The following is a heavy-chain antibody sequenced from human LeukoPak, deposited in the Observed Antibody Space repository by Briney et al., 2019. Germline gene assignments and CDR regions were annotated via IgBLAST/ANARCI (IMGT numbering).Heavy chain of an antibody. CDR3: ATAMAFDY. J-gene: IGHJ4*02. CDR1: GGSISSSSYY. D-gene: IGHD5-18*01. CDR2: IYYSGST. V-gene: IGHV4-39*01. Sequence: SETLSLTCTVSGGSISSSSYYWGWIRQPPGKGLEWIGSIYYSGSTYYNPSLKSRVTISVDTSKNQFSLKLSSVTAADTAVYYCATAMAFDYWGQGTLVTASS.